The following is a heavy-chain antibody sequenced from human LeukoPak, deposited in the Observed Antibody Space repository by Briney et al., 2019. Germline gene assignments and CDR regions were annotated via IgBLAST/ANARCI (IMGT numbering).Heavy chain of an antibody. V-gene: IGHV3-7*01. CDR1: GFTFSSYW. CDR2: IKQDGSAK. D-gene: IGHD5/OR15-5a*01. Sequence: GGSLRLSCAASGFTFSSYWMSWVRQAPGKGLEWVANIKQDGSAKNYGDSVKGRFTISRDNAKNSLYLQMNSLRAEDTAVYYCARASTPRDAFDIWGQGTMVTVSS. CDR3: ARASTPRDAFDI. J-gene: IGHJ3*02.